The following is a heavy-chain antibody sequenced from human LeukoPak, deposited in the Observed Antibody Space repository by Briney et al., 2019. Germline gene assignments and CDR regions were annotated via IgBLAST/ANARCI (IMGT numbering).Heavy chain of an antibody. CDR3: ARALGTSFDY. V-gene: IGHV4-34*01. D-gene: IGHD7-27*01. CDR2: INHSGST. CDR1: GGSFGGYY. J-gene: IGHJ4*02. Sequence: SETLSLTCTVYGGSFGGYYWSWIRQPPGKGLEWIGEINHSGSTNYNPSLKSRVTISVDTSKNQFSLKLSSVTAADTAVYYCARALGTSFDYWGQGTLVTVSS.